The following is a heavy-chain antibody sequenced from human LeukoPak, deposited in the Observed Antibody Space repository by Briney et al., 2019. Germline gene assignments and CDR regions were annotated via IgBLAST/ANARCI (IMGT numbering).Heavy chain of an antibody. V-gene: IGHV4-34*01. J-gene: IGHJ4*02. CDR1: GGSFSGYY. CDR3: ARGSGYCSGGSCYLEFTFDY. D-gene: IGHD2-15*01. Sequence: SETLSLTCAVYGGSFSGYYWSWIRQPPGKGLEWIGEINHSGSTNYNPSLKSRVTISVDTSKNQFSLKLSSVTAADTAVYYCARGSGYCSGGSCYLEFTFDYWGQGTLVTVSS. CDR2: INHSGST.